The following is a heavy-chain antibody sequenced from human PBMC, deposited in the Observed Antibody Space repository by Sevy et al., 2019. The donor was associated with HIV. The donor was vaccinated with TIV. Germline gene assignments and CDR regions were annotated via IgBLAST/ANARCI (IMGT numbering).Heavy chain of an antibody. CDR1: GFTLSKYY. J-gene: IGHJ4*02. D-gene: IGHD2-8*01. Sequence: GGSLRLSCAASGFTLSKYYMSWVRQPPGKGLEWVSTLSFGCGEINYADSVKGRFTISRDNPKSSVYLQMNNLRPEDTAVYYCAREGCTKPHDYWGQGSLVTVSS. V-gene: IGHV3-23*01. CDR2: LSFGCGEI. CDR3: AREGCTKPHDY.